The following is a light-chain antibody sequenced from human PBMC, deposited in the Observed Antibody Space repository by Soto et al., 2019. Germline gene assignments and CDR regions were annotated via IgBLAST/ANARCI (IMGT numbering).Light chain of an antibody. CDR2: DAS. CDR1: QSISSW. CDR3: QQYNSYSGT. Sequence: DIQMTQSPSTLSASVGDRVTITCRASQSISSWLAWYQQKPGKAPKLLIYDASSFESGVPSRFSGSGSGTEFTLTISSLQPDDFATYYCQQYNSYSGTFGQGTKVEI. J-gene: IGKJ1*01. V-gene: IGKV1-5*01.